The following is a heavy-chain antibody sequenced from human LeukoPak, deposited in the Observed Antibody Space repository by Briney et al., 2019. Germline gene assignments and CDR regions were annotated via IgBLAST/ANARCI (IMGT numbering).Heavy chain of an antibody. V-gene: IGHV3-30*18. Sequence: GGSLRLSCAASGFTFSSYGMHWVRHAPGKGLEWVAVISYDGSNKYYADSVKGRFTISRDNSKNTLYLQMNSLRAEDTAVYYCAKGEFYSSSWEDFDYWGQGTLVTVSS. J-gene: IGHJ4*02. CDR3: AKGEFYSSSWEDFDY. D-gene: IGHD6-13*01. CDR2: ISYDGSNK. CDR1: GFTFSSYG.